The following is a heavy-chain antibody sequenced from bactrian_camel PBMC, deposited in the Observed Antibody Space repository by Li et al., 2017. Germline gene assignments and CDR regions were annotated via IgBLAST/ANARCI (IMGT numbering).Heavy chain of an antibody. CDR1: GFHFDGSI. D-gene: IGHD6*01. V-gene: IGHV3S55*01. CDR3: VRCRWMGGGDWYADY. J-gene: IGHJ4*01. Sequence: VQLVESGGGLVQPGGSLRLSCTASGFHFDGSIMSWYRQAPGDECVLVATIRPDGTTYYVDSVKGRFTISQDHAKNTVYLQMNGLKFEDTAVYYCVRCRWMGGGDWYADYWGQGTQVTVS. CDR2: IRPDGTT.